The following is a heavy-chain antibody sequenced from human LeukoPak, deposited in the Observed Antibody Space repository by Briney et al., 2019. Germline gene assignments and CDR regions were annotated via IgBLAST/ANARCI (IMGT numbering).Heavy chain of an antibody. CDR2: ISWNSGSI. V-gene: IGHV3-9*01. J-gene: IGHJ3*02. Sequence: GGSLRLSCAASGFTFDDYAMHWVWQAPGKGLEWVSGISWNSGSIGYADSVKGRFTVSRDNAENSLYLQMNSLRAEDTALYYCAKDSKGAFDIWGQGTMVTVSS. CDR3: AKDSKGAFDI. CDR1: GFTFDDYA.